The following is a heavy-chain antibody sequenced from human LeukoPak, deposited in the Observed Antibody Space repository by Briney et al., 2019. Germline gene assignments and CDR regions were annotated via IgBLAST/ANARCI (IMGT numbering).Heavy chain of an antibody. V-gene: IGHV1-69*01. CDR1: GGTFSSYA. D-gene: IGHD4-17*01. CDR3: ARLGLYGDYSAFDY. CDR2: IIPIFGTA. J-gene: IGHJ4*02. Sequence: SVKVSCTASGGTFSSYAISWVRQAPGQGLEWMGGIIPIFGTAKYAQKFQGRVTITADESTSTAYMELSSLRSEDTAVYYCARLGLYGDYSAFDYWGQGTLVTVSS.